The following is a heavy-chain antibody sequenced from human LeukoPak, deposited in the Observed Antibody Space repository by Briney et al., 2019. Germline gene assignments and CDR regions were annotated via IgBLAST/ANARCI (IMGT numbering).Heavy chain of an antibody. J-gene: IGHJ5*02. Sequence: PAETLSLTCTVSGVSISSYYMSWIRQPPGKGLEWIAYIYCSGSYNYNPALKSRVTISVDTSKNQFSLKLNSVTAADTAVYYCARAHHYYDSSGYYPNWFDPWGQGTLVTVSS. CDR3: ARAHHYYDSSGYYPNWFDP. CDR1: GVSISSYY. CDR2: IYCSGSY. V-gene: IGHV4-59*01. D-gene: IGHD3-22*01.